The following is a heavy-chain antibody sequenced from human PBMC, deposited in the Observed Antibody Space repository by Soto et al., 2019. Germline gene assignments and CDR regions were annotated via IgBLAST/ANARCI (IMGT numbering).Heavy chain of an antibody. D-gene: IGHD5-12*01. CDR3: AGRRDGYTFDY. CDR1: GGTFSRYT. CDR2: IIPIFGTT. V-gene: IGHV1-69*12. J-gene: IGHJ4*02. Sequence: QVHLVQSGAEVKKPGSSVKVSCKASGGTFSRYTISWVRQAPGQGLEWMGGIIPIFGTTNYAQKFQGRVTITADESTSTAYMELSSLRSEDTAVYYCAGRRDGYTFDYWGQGTLVSVSS.